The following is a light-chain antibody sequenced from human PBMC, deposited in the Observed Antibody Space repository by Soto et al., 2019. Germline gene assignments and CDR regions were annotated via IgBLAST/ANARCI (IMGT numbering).Light chain of an antibody. CDR3: QQSYSTPGT. V-gene: IGKV1-39*01. CDR1: QGISSY. J-gene: IGKJ1*01. CDR2: AAS. Sequence: IPLTQPPSHLYESVGTRVTITCRASQGISSYLGWYQQKPGKAPNLLIYAASSLQSGVPSRFSGSGSGTDFTLTISSLQPEDFATYYCQQSYSTPGTFGQGTKVDNK.